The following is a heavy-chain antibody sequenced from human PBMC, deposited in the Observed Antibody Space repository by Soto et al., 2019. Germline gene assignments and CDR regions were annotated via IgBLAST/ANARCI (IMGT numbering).Heavy chain of an antibody. V-gene: IGHV1-69*13. CDR1: GGTFSSYA. Sequence: AASVKVSCKASGGTFSSYAISWVRQAPGQGLEWMGGIIPIFGTANYAQKFQGRVTITADESTSTAYMGLSSLRSEDTAVYYCASGIVDTAMVPFDYWGQGTLVTVSS. D-gene: IGHD5-18*01. CDR3: ASGIVDTAMVPFDY. J-gene: IGHJ4*02. CDR2: IIPIFGTA.